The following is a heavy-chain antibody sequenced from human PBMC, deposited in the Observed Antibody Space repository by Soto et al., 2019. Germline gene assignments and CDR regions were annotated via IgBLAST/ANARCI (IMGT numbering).Heavy chain of an antibody. D-gene: IGHD5-18*01. V-gene: IGHV5-51*01. CDR2: INPGDSDT. CDR1: GFSFSKYK. J-gene: IGHJ2*01. Sequence: RGESLKISCEGSGFSFSKYKIGWVRQMPGKGLEWMGIINPGDSDTRYSPSFQGQVTISADTSITAAYLQCRPLKASVTAGESLKISCKGSGYSFTSYW. CDR3: KISCKGSGYSFTSYW.